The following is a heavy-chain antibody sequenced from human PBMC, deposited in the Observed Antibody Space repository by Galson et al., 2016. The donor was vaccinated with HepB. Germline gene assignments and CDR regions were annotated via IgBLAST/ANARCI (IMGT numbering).Heavy chain of an antibody. CDR3: AGPYNHDAFDM. D-gene: IGHD1-14*01. Sequence: SLRLSCAASGFTFSGHWMHWVRQAPGKGLVWVSRINSDGSSTMYADSVKGRFTISRDNAKNTLDLQMNSLRAEDTAVYYWAGPYNHDAFDMWGLGTMVTVSS. CDR1: GFTFSGHW. V-gene: IGHV3-74*03. J-gene: IGHJ3*02. CDR2: INSDGSST.